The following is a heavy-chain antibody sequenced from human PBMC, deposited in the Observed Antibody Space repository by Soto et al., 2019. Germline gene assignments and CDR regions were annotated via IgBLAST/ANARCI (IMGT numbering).Heavy chain of an antibody. Sequence: GWSLRLSCAASGFTFSSYGMHLVRQAPGKGLEWVAVISYDGSNKYYADSVKGRFTISRDNSKNTLYLQMNSLRAEDTAVYYCAKAGTYYDILTGYYFDYWGQGTLVTVSS. J-gene: IGHJ4*02. CDR1: GFTFSSYG. V-gene: IGHV3-30*18. CDR2: ISYDGSNK. D-gene: IGHD3-9*01. CDR3: AKAGTYYDILTGYYFDY.